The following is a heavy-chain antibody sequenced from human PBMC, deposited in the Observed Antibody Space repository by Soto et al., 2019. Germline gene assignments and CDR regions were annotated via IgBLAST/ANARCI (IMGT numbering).Heavy chain of an antibody. CDR3: AWILGAGGAFDY. Sequence: SGPTLVNPTQTLTLTCTFSGFSLSTSGMCVSWIRQPPGKALEWLARIDWDDDKYYSTSLKTRLTISKDTSKNQVVLTMTNMDPVDTATYYCAWILGAGGAFDYWGQGTLVTVSS. V-gene: IGHV2-70*11. D-gene: IGHD3-16*01. CDR1: GFSLSTSGMC. CDR2: IDWDDDK. J-gene: IGHJ4*02.